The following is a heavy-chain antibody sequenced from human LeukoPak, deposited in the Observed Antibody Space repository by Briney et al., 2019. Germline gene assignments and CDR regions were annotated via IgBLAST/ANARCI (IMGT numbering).Heavy chain of an antibody. V-gene: IGHV3-23*01. D-gene: IGHD6-25*01. CDR2: IIVSGTT. CDR1: GFTFSSFS. J-gene: IGHJ4*02. Sequence: GGSLGLSCAASGFTFSSFSMTWVRQAPGKGLEWVSSIIVSGTTHYAGSVKGRFTISRDSFRGALFLQMDSLRVEDTAVYFCAKGSVGNADFASWGQGALVTVSS. CDR3: AKGSVGNADFAS.